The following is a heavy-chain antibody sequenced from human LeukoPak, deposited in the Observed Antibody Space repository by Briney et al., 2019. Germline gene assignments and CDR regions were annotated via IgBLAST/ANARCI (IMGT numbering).Heavy chain of an antibody. J-gene: IGHJ6*03. Sequence: SETLSLTCNVSGYSISSGYFWGWVRQAPGKGLEWIGSIYHSGSTYYNPSLKSRVTISVDTSKNQFSLKLSSVTAADTAVYYCARATNYYDSSGYFTLALPLYLDYYYYYMDVWGKGTTVTVSS. CDR2: IYHSGST. CDR3: ARATNYYDSSGYFTLALPLYLDYYYYYMDV. CDR1: GYSISSGYF. D-gene: IGHD3-22*01. V-gene: IGHV4-38-2*02.